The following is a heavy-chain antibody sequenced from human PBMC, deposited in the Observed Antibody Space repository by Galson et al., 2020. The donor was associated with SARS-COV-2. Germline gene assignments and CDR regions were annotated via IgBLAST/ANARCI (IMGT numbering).Heavy chain of an antibody. V-gene: IGHV3-30*03. CDR2: ILYDGSNK. CDR3: ARGLRYQLLLGSNWFDP. Sequence: QAGESLKISCAASGFTFSSYGMHWVRQAPGKGLEWVAVILYDGSNKYYADSVKGRFTISRDNSKNTLYLQMNSLRAEDTAVYYCARGLRYQLLLGSNWFDPWGQGTLVTVSS. D-gene: IGHD2-2*01. J-gene: IGHJ5*02. CDR1: GFTFSSYG.